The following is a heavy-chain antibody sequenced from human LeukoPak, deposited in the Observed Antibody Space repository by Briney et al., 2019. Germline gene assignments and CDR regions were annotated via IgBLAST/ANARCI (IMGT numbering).Heavy chain of an antibody. Sequence: GASVKVSCKASGYTFTGYYMHWVRQAPGQGLEWMGWINPNSGGTNYAQKFQGRVTMTRDTSISTAYMELSRLRPDDTAVYYCARDALDGSLTVDYWGQGTLVTVSS. CDR1: GYTFTGYY. D-gene: IGHD1-26*01. V-gene: IGHV1-2*02. CDR2: INPNSGGT. J-gene: IGHJ4*02. CDR3: ARDALDGSLTVDY.